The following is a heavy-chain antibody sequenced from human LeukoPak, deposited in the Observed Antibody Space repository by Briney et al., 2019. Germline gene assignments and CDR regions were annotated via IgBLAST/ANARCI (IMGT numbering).Heavy chain of an antibody. V-gene: IGHV4-39*07. CDR1: GGSISRSSYY. D-gene: IGHD1-1*01. CDR2: IPYSGRA. Sequence: PSETLSLTCTVSGGSISRSSYYWGWIRQSPGKGLEWIGSIPYSGRAYYNPSLKSRVTISVDTSNQFSLKLRSVTAADTAVYYCAKDGSDNWGLFDSWGQGTLVTVSS. CDR3: AKDGSDNWGLFDS. J-gene: IGHJ4*02.